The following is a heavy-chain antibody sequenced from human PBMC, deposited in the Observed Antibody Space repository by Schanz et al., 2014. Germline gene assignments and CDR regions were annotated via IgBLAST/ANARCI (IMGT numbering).Heavy chain of an antibody. CDR2: ISHSGTT. V-gene: IGHV4-59*08. CDR3: ARLWGGWRIPDY. D-gene: IGHD6-19*01. J-gene: IGHJ4*02. CDR1: GGSISSYY. Sequence: QVQLQESGPGLVKPSETLSLTCTVSGGSISSYYWSWIRQPPGKGLEWIGTISHSGTTFYNPSLKGRAPISVDTSKNQFPLKLTSVPAADSAVYYCARLWGGWRIPDYWGQGTLVTVSS.